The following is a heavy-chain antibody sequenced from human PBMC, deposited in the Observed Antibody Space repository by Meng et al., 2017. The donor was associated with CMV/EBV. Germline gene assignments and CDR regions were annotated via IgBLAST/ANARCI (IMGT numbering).Heavy chain of an antibody. V-gene: IGHV4-61*01. J-gene: IGHJ5*02. CDR3: ARSGDGDSDSSGYRMCWFDP. CDR1: GSYY. D-gene: IGHD3-22*01. CDR2: IYYSGST. Sequence: GSYYWSWIRQTPVKGLEWIGYIYYSGSTNYNTSLKSRVTISVDTSKNQFSLKLSSVTAADTAVYYCARSGDGDSDSSGYRMCWFDPWGQGTLVTVSS.